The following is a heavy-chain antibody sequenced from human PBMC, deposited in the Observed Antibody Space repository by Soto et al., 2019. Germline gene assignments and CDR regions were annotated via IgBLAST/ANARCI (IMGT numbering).Heavy chain of an antibody. CDR1: GYTFTGHY. V-gene: IGHV1-2*02. J-gene: IGHJ4*02. CDR2: INPDTGGT. D-gene: IGHD2-15*01. CDR3: ARAVSTLLYYFDF. Sequence: ASVKVSCKASGYTFTGHYLHWVRQTPGQGLEWMGWINPDTGGTNYAQKFQGRVNMARDTSINTAYMDLSRLRSEDTAVYYCARAVSTLLYYFDFWGQGTPVTVSS.